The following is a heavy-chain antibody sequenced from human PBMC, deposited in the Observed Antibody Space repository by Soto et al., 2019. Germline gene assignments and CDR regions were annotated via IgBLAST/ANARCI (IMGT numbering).Heavy chain of an antibody. D-gene: IGHD3-3*01. CDR1: GYTFTSYD. V-gene: IGHV1-8*01. Sequence: ASVKVSCKASGYTFTSYDINWVRQATGQRLEWMGWMNPNSGNTGYAKKFQGRVTMTRNTSTSTVYMELISLRSEDTAVYYCARDFGVVTADYYYYYMGVWGKGTTVTVSS. CDR2: MNPNSGNT. J-gene: IGHJ6*03. CDR3: ARDFGVVTADYYYYYMGV.